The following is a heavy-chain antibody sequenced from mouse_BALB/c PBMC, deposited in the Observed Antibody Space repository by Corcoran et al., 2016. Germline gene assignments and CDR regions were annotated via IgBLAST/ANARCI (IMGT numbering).Heavy chain of an antibody. Sequence: QVQLQQSGPELVKPGASVKISCKASGYSFTSYYIHWVKQRPGQGLEWIEWIFPGSGNTKYNEKFKGKATLTADTSSSTAYMQLSSLTSEDSAVYFCARGITLDYWGQGTTLTVSS. V-gene: IGHV1-66*01. CDR3: ARGITLDY. D-gene: IGHD2-4*01. J-gene: IGHJ2*01. CDR1: GYSFTSYY. CDR2: IFPGSGNT.